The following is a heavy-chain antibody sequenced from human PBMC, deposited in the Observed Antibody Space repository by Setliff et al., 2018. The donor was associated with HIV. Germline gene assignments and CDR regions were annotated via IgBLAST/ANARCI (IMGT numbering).Heavy chain of an antibody. CDR1: GLIFSSYE. CDR2: IRYDGSNK. Sequence: GGSLRLSCAASGLIFSSYEMNWVRQAPGKGLEWVAFIRYDGSNKYYADSVKGRFTISRDNSKNTLYLQMNSLRAEDTAIYYCARRIYGNNPYFDYWSQGTLVTVSS. V-gene: IGHV3-30*02. CDR3: ARRIYGNNPYFDY. J-gene: IGHJ4*02. D-gene: IGHD4-17*01.